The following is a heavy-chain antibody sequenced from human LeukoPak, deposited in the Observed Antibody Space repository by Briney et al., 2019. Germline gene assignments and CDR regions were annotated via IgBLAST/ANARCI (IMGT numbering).Heavy chain of an antibody. Sequence: ASVKVSCKASGYTFTSYDINWVRQATGQGLEWMGWMNPNSGNTGYAQKFQGRVTMTRNTSISTAHMELSSLRSEDTAVYYCARIASSSSPKGFDYWGQGTLVTVSS. CDR1: GYTFTSYD. CDR2: MNPNSGNT. V-gene: IGHV1-8*01. D-gene: IGHD6-6*01. J-gene: IGHJ4*02. CDR3: ARIASSSSPKGFDY.